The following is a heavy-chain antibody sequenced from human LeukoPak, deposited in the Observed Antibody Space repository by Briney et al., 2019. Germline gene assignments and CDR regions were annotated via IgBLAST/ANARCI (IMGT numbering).Heavy chain of an antibody. J-gene: IGHJ3*02. Sequence: VASVKVSCKASGGTFSSYAISWVRQAPGQGLEWMGGIIPIFGTANYAQKFQGRVTITTDESTSTAYMELSSLRSEDTAVYYCAREIEYSSQSGAFDIWGQGTMVTVSS. CDR2: IIPIFGTA. CDR3: AREIEYSSQSGAFDI. D-gene: IGHD6-6*01. CDR1: GGTFSSYA. V-gene: IGHV1-69*05.